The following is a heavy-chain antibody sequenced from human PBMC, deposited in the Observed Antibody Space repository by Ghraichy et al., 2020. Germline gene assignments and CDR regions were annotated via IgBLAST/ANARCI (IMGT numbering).Heavy chain of an antibody. J-gene: IGHJ3*02. CDR3: ARGLVNRLIRGQCDAFDI. CDR1: GGSFSGYY. CDR2: INHSGST. V-gene: IGHV4-34*01. Sequence: SETLSLTCAVYGGSFSGYYWSWIRQPPGKGLEWIGEINHSGSTNYNPSLKSRVTISVDTSKNQFSLKLSSVTAADTAVYYCARGLVNRLIRGQCDAFDIWGQGTMVTVSS. D-gene: IGHD3-10*01.